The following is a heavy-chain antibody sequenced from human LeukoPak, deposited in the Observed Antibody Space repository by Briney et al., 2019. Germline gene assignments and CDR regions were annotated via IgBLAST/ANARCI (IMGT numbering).Heavy chain of an antibody. CDR3: ARDTRSYDSSGYYFFDF. J-gene: IGHJ4*02. CDR2: INYSGST. V-gene: IGHV4-59*01. D-gene: IGHD3-22*01. Sequence: PSETLSLTCTVSGASIRSYYWNWLRQPPGKGLEWIGYINYSGSTNSNPSLKSRATISMDTSKYHFSLKLSSVTAADTAVYFWARDTRSYDSSGYYFFDFWGQGTLVTVSS. CDR1: GASIRSYY.